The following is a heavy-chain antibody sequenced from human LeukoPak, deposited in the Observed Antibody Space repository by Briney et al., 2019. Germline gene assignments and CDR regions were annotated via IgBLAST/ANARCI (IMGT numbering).Heavy chain of an antibody. Sequence: SETLSLTCTVCVGFHHNYYWRWMRQPPARGLEWVGYIYYRWSTNYKHSLKSRVTFSVDKSKNQFSLKLNSVTAADTAVYYCARGGDYGDLRYFDYWGQGTLVTVSS. D-gene: IGHD4-17*01. V-gene: IGHV4-59*01. CDR2: IYYRWST. J-gene: IGHJ4*02. CDR3: ARGGDYGDLRYFDY. CDR1: VGFHHNYY.